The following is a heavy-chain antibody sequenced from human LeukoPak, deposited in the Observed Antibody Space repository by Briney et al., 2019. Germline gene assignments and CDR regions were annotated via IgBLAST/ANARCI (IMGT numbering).Heavy chain of an antibody. J-gene: IGHJ4*02. D-gene: IGHD3-22*01. CDR1: GFTFTHYA. CDR2: IFYDGTIQ. CDR3: ARDPRGPAGYDSPARDTFDY. V-gene: IGHV3-30*03. Sequence: PGGSLRLSCAASGFTFTHYAMHWVRQTPGKGLEWVAVIFYDGTIQYYSDSVRGRLIVSRDNLKNTLYLQMNSLRAEDTAVYYCARDPRGPAGYDSPARDTFDYWGQGTLVTVSS.